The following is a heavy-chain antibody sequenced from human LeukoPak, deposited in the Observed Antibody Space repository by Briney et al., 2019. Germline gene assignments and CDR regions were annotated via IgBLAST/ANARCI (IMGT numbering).Heavy chain of an antibody. Sequence: ASVKVSCKASGYTFTSYGISWVRQAPGQGLEWMGWISAYNGNTNYAQKLQGRVTMTTDTSTSTAYMELRSLRSDDTAVYYCARDSYYYGSGSYVYWGQGTLVTVSS. CDR1: GYTFTSYG. CDR2: ISAYNGNT. CDR3: ARDSYYYGSGSYVY. V-gene: IGHV1-18*01. J-gene: IGHJ4*02. D-gene: IGHD3-10*01.